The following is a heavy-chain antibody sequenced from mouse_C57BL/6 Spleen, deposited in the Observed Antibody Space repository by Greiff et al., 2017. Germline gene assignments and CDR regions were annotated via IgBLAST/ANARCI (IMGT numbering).Heavy chain of an antibody. Sequence: VQLKQSGPELVKPGASVKISCKASGYTFTDYYMNWVKQSHGKSLEWIGDINPNNGGTSYNQKFKGKATLTVDKSSSTAYMELRSLTSEDSAVYYCARSTYYYGSSRHWYFDVWGTGTTVTVSS. CDR3: ARSTYYYGSSRHWYFDV. V-gene: IGHV1-26*01. CDR2: INPNNGGT. D-gene: IGHD1-1*01. CDR1: GYTFTDYY. J-gene: IGHJ1*03.